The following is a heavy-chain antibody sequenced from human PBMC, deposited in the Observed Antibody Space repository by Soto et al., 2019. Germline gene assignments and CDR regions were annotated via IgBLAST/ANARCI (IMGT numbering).Heavy chain of an antibody. V-gene: IGHV4-59*01. J-gene: IGHJ6*02. CDR3: ARLSFLNYYGMDV. D-gene: IGHD3-16*02. CDR1: GGSISSYY. CDR2: IYYSGST. Sequence: SETLSLTCTVSGGSISSYYWSWIRQPPGKGLEWIGYIYYSGSTNYNPSLKSRVTISVDTSKNQFPLKLSSVTAADTAVYYCARLSFLNYYGMDVWGQGTTVTVSS.